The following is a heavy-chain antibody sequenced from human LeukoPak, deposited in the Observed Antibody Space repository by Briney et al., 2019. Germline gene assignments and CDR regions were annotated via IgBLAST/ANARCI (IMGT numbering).Heavy chain of an antibody. Sequence: GGSLRLYCAASEFTFSAHWMHWVRQVPGKGLVYIAYIDNDGTNTTYADSVKGRFTISRDNAKNTLYLQMNSLRVEDTAVYYCVRDRPHNCFDPWGQGTLVSVPS. CDR1: EFTFSAHW. D-gene: IGHD6-6*01. V-gene: IGHV3-74*01. CDR2: IDNDGTNT. CDR3: VRDRPHNCFDP. J-gene: IGHJ5*02.